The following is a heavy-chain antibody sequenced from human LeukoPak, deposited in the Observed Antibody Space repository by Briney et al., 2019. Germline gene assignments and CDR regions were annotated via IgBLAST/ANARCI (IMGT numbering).Heavy chain of an antibody. CDR2: INQDGSEK. CDR1: GFTFSSYW. J-gene: IGHJ4*02. Sequence: GGSLRLSCAASGFTFSSYWMSWVRQAPGKGLEWVANINQDGSEKYYVDSVKGRFTISRDNAKNSLYLQMNSLRDEDTAVYYCAREMSRVYYGSGSRYFDYWGQGTLVTVSS. V-gene: IGHV3-7*01. CDR3: AREMSRVYYGSGSRYFDY. D-gene: IGHD3-10*01.